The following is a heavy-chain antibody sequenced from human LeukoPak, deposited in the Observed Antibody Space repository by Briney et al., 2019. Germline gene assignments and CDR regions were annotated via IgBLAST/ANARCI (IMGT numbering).Heavy chain of an antibody. J-gene: IGHJ6*02. D-gene: IGHD3-22*01. CDR2: ITWDGGST. CDR3: ARDGRYYYDNSGGGMDV. Sequence: GGSLRLSCAASGFTFDDYAMHWVRQPPGKGLEWVSLITWDGGSTYYADSVKGRFTMSRDNSKNSLYLQMNSLRTEDTALYYCARDGRYYYDNSGGGMDVWGQGTTVTVSS. CDR1: GFTFDDYA. V-gene: IGHV3-43D*03.